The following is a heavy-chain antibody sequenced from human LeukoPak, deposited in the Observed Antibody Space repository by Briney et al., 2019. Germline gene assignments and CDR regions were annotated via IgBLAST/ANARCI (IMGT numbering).Heavy chain of an antibody. D-gene: IGHD5-12*01. Sequence: GESLKISCAASGFTFSSYPMHWVRQAPGKGLEYVSAISGNGGSTYYANSVKGRFTISRDNSKNTLYLQMGSLRAEDMAVYYCARVIYSGYDYYFDYWGQGTLVTVSS. CDR1: GFTFSSYP. CDR2: ISGNGGST. CDR3: ARVIYSGYDYYFDY. V-gene: IGHV3-64*01. J-gene: IGHJ4*02.